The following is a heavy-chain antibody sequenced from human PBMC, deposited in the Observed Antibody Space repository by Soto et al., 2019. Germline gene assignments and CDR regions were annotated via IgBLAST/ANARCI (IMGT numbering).Heavy chain of an antibody. CDR2: MYPGDSDT. J-gene: IGHJ4*01. D-gene: IGHD2-2*01. CDR3: ARLPRDCNKTSCYYADH. CDR1: GYDFNTNW. Sequence: GESLKISCRGSGYDFNTNWFGWGRQLPGKGLEWVGIMYPGDSDTRYNPSLQGHVTLSADVTVSTAFLQWRSLKTSDTGMYFCARLPRDCNKTSCYYADHWGHGTQVTVSS. V-gene: IGHV5-51*01.